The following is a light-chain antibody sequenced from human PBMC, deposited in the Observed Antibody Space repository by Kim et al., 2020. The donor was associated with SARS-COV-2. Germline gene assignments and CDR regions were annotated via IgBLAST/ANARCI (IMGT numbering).Light chain of an antibody. CDR3: QVWDSSSDLV. J-gene: IGLJ2*01. CDR2: YDS. CDR1: NIGSKS. Sequence: SYELTQPPSVSVAPGKTARTTCGGNNIGSKSVHWYQQKPGQAPVLVIYYDSDRPSGIPERFSGSNSGNTATLTISRVEAGDEADYYCQVWDSSSDLVFGG. V-gene: IGLV3-21*04.